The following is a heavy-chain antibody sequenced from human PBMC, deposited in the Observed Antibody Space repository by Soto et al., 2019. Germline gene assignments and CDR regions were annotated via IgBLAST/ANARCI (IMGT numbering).Heavy chain of an antibody. CDR1: GYTFTSYG. CDR3: ARDPRRYQLREVNYGMDV. Sequence: ASVKVSCKASGYTFTSYGISWVRQAPGQGLEWMGWISAYNGNTNYAQKLQGRVTMTTDTSTSTAYMELRSLRSDDTAVYYCARDPRRYQLREVNYGMDVWGQGTTVTV. V-gene: IGHV1-18*04. J-gene: IGHJ6*02. CDR2: ISAYNGNT. D-gene: IGHD2-2*01.